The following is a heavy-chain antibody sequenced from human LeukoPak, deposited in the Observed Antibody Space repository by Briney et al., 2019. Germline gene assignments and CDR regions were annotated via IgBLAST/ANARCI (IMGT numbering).Heavy chain of an antibody. V-gene: IGHV3-23*01. CDR3: AKGIMITFGGVIDPPFDY. Sequence: GGTLRLSCAASGFTFSSYGMSWVRQAPGKGLEWVSAISGSGGSTYYADSVKGRFTISRDNSKNTLYLQMNSLRAEDTAVYYCAKGIMITFGGVIDPPFDYWGQGTLVTVSS. CDR2: ISGSGGST. CDR1: GFTFSSYG. D-gene: IGHD3-16*02. J-gene: IGHJ4*02.